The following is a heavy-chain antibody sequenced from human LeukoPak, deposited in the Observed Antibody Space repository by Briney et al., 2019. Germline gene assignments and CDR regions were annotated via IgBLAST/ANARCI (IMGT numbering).Heavy chain of an antibody. J-gene: IGHJ5*02. CDR2: IYSGXNT. Sequence: GGSLRLSYAASGFTVSSNYMXXXXQAPXXXXXXXXVIYSGXNTYYADSVXGXFTXSRDNSKNTLYLQMNSLRAEDTAVYYCARGIGSQLRSGWFDPWGQGTLVTVSS. CDR1: GFTVSSNY. CDR3: ARGIGSQLRSGWFDP. D-gene: IGHD3-3*01. V-gene: IGHV3-66*01.